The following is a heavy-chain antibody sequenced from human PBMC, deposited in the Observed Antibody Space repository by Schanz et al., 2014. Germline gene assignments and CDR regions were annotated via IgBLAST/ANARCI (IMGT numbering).Heavy chain of an antibody. CDR2: LSGSGDRT. Sequence: EVQLLESGGTLVQPGGSLRLSCAASGFTFRSYAMTWVRQAPGKGLEWVSTLSGSGDRTYSADSVKGRFAISRDNSKNTLYLQMKSLRAEDTAVYYCAKDPYDFWSGYSYFDDWGQGTPVTVSS. J-gene: IGHJ4*02. CDR1: GFTFRSYA. CDR3: AKDPYDFWSGYSYFDD. V-gene: IGHV3-23*01. D-gene: IGHD3-3*01.